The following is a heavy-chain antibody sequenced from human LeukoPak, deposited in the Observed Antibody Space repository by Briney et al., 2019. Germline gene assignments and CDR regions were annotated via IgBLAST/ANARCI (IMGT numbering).Heavy chain of an antibody. CDR2: IYYSGST. V-gene: IGHV4-59*01. J-gene: IGHJ6*03. Sequence: SETLSLTCTVSGGSISSYYWSWIRQPPGKGLEWIGYIYYSGSTNYNPSLKSRVTISVDTSKNQFSLKLSSVTAADTAVYYCARAKSTTKEYYDFWSGYPYYMDVWGKGTTVTVSS. D-gene: IGHD3-3*01. CDR3: ARAKSTTKEYYDFWSGYPYYMDV. CDR1: GGSISSYY.